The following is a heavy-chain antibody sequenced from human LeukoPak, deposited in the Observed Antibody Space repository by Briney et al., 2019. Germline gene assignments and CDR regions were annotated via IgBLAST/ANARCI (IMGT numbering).Heavy chain of an antibody. D-gene: IGHD3-22*01. V-gene: IGHV4-4*07. CDR2: IYYSGRT. CDR3: ARDPKDFYDTSNYLYFDY. CDR1: GGSISTYY. Sequence: SETLSLTCTVSGGSISTYYWNWIRQSAGKGLEWIGRIYYSGRTNYNPSLKSRVTISIDTSKNQFSLKLSSVTAADTAVYYCARDPKDFYDTSNYLYFDYWGRGTLVTVSS. J-gene: IGHJ4*02.